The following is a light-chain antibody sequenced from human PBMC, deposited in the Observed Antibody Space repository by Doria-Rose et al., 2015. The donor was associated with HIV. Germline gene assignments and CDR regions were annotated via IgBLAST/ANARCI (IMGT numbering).Light chain of an antibody. CDR2: GAS. CDR3: QHYGSSRIT. Sequence: TQSPGTLSLSPGERVTLSCRASQSVSSAYLAWYQQKPGQAPRLLIYGASSRATGIPDRFSGSGSGTDFTLTISRLEPEDFAVYYRQHYGSSRITFGQGTRLEIK. V-gene: IGKV3-20*01. J-gene: IGKJ5*01. CDR1: QSVSSAY.